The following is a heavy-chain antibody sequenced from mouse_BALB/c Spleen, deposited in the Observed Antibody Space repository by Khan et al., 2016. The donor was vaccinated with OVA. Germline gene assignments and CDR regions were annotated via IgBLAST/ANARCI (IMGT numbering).Heavy chain of an antibody. V-gene: IGHV1-7*01. CDR2: INPSTGYT. Sequence: VQLQQSGAELAKPGASVKMSCKASGYTFINYWILWVKQRPGQGLEWIGYINPSTGYTEYNQNFKDKATLTADKSSSTAYMQLSSLTSEDSAVDYCARRGLRWDFDDWGQGTTLTVSS. D-gene: IGHD1-1*01. CDR3: ARRGLRWDFDD. J-gene: IGHJ2*01. CDR1: GYTFINYW.